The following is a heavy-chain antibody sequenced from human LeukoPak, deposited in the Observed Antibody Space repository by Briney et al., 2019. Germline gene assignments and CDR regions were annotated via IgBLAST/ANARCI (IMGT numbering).Heavy chain of an antibody. V-gene: IGHV3-7*01. CDR3: IGSYYVGAFDI. J-gene: IGHJ3*02. Sequence: GGSLRLSCAASGFTFSSYRTSWVRQAPGKGLEWVANIKQDGSEKYYVDSVKGRFTISRDNAKNSLYLQMNSLRAEDTAVYYCIGSYYVGAFDIWGQGTMVTVSS. D-gene: IGHD3-10*02. CDR1: GFTFSSYR. CDR2: IKQDGSEK.